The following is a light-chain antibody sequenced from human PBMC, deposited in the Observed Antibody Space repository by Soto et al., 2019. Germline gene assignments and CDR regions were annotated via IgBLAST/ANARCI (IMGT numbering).Light chain of an antibody. J-gene: IGKJ5*01. CDR3: QQRHMWPIT. CDR1: QSFRGL. CDR2: DAY. V-gene: IGKV3-11*01. Sequence: EIVMTQSPATLSVSPGARAPLSCRARQSFRGLLAWYPQKPGQAPRLLNYDAYNRATGIPPRFSGSGSGTDFTLTISSLEPEDSAVYYCQQRHMWPITFGQGTRLEIK.